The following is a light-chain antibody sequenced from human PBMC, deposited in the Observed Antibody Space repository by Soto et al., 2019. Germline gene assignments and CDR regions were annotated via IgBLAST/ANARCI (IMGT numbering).Light chain of an antibody. Sequence: QAVVTQPPSVSAAPGQKVTISCSGSSSNIGHHYVSWYQQVPGTAPKLLIYDDGKRPSDIPDRFSGSKSGTSATLGISGLQTGDEADYYCGTWDSSLNGVVFGGGTKLTVL. J-gene: IGLJ2*01. CDR1: SSNIGHHY. CDR2: DDG. V-gene: IGLV1-51*01. CDR3: GTWDSSLNGVV.